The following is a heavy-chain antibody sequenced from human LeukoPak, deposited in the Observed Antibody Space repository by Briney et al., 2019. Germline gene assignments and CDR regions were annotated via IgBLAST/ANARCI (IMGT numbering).Heavy chain of an antibody. Sequence: SETLSLTCTVSGGSVSGYYWSWLRQPPGKGLEWIAYISHSGNTNYNPPLKSRVTISKDTSKNQLSLRLNSVTAADTAVYHCARGAGWYEYWGQGTLVTVSS. CDR1: GGSVSGYY. J-gene: IGHJ4*02. V-gene: IGHV4-59*02. D-gene: IGHD6-19*01. CDR3: ARGAGWYEY. CDR2: ISHSGNT.